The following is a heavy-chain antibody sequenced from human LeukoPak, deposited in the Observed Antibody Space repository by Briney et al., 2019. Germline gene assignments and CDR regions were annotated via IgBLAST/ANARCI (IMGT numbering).Heavy chain of an antibody. J-gene: IGHJ4*02. CDR2: ISSSGSTI. CDR1: GFTFSSYE. Sequence: PGGSLRLSCAASGFTFSSYEMNWVRQAPGKGLEWVSYISSSGSTIYYADSVKGRFTISRDNAKNSLYLQMNNLRAEDTAVYYCATTRIQLWLPDYWGQGTLVTVSS. D-gene: IGHD5-18*01. CDR3: ATTRIQLWLPDY. V-gene: IGHV3-48*03.